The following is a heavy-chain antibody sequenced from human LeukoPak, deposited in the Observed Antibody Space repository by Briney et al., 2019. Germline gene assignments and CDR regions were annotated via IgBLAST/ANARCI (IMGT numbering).Heavy chain of an antibody. CDR2: IIPIFGTA. CDR1: GGTFSSYA. V-gene: IGHV1-69*05. J-gene: IGHJ5*02. Sequence: SVMVSCKASGGTFSSYAISWVRQAPGQGLEWMGRIIPIFGTANYAQKFQGGVTITTDESTSTAYMELSSLRSEDTAVYYCARDGYSYDGWFDPWGQGTLVTVSS. CDR3: ARDGYSYDGWFDP. D-gene: IGHD5-18*01.